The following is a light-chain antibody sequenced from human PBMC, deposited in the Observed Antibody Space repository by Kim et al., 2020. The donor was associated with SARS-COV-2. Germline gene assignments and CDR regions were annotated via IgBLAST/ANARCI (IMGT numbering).Light chain of an antibody. CDR2: DAS. CDR3: QQFSSYPLA. CDR1: QGISSA. J-gene: IGKJ4*01. V-gene: IGKV1-13*02. Sequence: ASVGDRVTITCRASQGISSALAWYQQKPGKTPEFLIFDASSLKSGVPSRFSGSGSGTDFTLTISSLQPEDFATYYCQQFSSYPLAFGGGTKVDIK.